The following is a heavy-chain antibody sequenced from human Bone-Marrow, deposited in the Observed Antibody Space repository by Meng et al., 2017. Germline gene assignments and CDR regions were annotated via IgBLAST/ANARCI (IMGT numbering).Heavy chain of an antibody. CDR3: ARESGSSRFDY. Sequence: QVQLQESGPGLVKPSGTLSLTCTFSGGSISSNNWWIWVRQPPGGGLEWIGEISQSGRTNHNPSLKSRVTISLDKSKNQFSLKLSSVTAADTAVYYCARESGSSRFDYWGQGTLVTVSS. J-gene: IGHJ4*02. CDR1: GGSISSNNW. D-gene: IGHD3-22*01. CDR2: ISQSGRT. V-gene: IGHV4-4*02.